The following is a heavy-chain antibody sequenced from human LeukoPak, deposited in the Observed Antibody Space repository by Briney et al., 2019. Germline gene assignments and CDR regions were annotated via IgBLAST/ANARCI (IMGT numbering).Heavy chain of an antibody. CDR1: GFTFDDYA. CDR2: ISGDGGRT. D-gene: IGHD5-18*01. J-gene: IGHJ4*02. CDR3: AKAKYSASKDSDY. V-gene: IGHV3-43*02. Sequence: GGSLRLSCAASGFTFDDYAMXXXXQAPGXGLEXXSLISGDGGRTYYADSVKGRFTISRXNXXSSLYLQMNSLRTEDTALYFCAKAKYSASKDSDYWGQGALVTVSS.